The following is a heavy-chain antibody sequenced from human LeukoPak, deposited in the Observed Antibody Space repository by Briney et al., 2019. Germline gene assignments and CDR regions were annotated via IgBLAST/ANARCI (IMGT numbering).Heavy chain of an antibody. Sequence: PGGSLRLSCAASGFTFSSYAMHWVRQAPGKGLEWVAVISYDGSNKYYADSVKGRFTISRDNSKNTLYLQMNSLRAEDTAVYYCAKAPYDSSGYYYLPYYYYYYGMAVWGQGTTVTVSS. CDR2: ISYDGSNK. CDR3: AKAPYDSSGYYYLPYYYYYYGMAV. CDR1: GFTFSSYA. D-gene: IGHD3-22*01. V-gene: IGHV3-30-3*01. J-gene: IGHJ6*02.